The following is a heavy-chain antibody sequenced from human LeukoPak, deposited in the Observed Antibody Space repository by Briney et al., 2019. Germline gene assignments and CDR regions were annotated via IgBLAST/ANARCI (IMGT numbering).Heavy chain of an antibody. J-gene: IGHJ4*02. V-gene: IGHV1-2*02. CDR2: INPNSGGT. D-gene: IGHD3-16*01. Sequence: GASVKVSCKASGYIFTGYYMHWVRQAPGQGLEWMGWINPNSGGTNYAQNFQGRVTMTRDTSISTAYMGLSRLRSDDTAVYYCASHTGGGARHFDYWGQGTLVTVSS. CDR1: GYIFTGYY. CDR3: ASHTGGGARHFDY.